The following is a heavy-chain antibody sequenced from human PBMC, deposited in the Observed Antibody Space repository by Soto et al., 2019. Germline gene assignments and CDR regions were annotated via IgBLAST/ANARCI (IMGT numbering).Heavy chain of an antibody. CDR2: INPSGGST. Sequence: AASVKVSCKASGYTFTSYYMHWVRQAPGQGLEWMGIINPSGGSTSYAQKFQGRVTMTRDTSTSTVYMELSSLRSEDTAVYYCARATKDQYCSGGSCYFRFACYDYWGQGTLVTVSS. J-gene: IGHJ4*02. CDR3: ARATKDQYCSGGSCYFRFACYDY. CDR1: GYTFTSYY. D-gene: IGHD2-15*01. V-gene: IGHV1-46*03.